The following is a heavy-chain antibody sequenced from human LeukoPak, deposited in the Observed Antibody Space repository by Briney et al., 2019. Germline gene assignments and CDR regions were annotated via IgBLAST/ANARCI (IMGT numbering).Heavy chain of an antibody. V-gene: IGHV4-34*01. J-gene: IGHJ5*02. CDR3: ARDGRKRWRVPQNWFAP. Sequence: SETLSLTCAVYGGSFSGYYWSWIRQPPGKGLEWIGEINHSGSTNYNPSLKSRVTISVDTSKNQFSLKLSSVTAADTAVYYCARDGRKRWRVPQNWFAPGGRGTLVTVPS. CDR1: GGSFSGYY. CDR2: INHSGST. D-gene: IGHD6-19*01.